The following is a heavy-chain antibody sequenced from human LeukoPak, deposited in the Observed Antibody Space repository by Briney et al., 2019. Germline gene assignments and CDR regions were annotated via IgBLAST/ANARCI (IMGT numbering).Heavy chain of an antibody. CDR2: IYYSGST. Sequence: SETLSLTCTVSGGSISSHYWSWIRQPPGKGLEWIGYIYYSGSTNYNPSLKSRVTISVDTSKNQFSLKLSSVTAADTAVYYCARRLGYPSAFDIWGQGTMVTVSS. CDR3: ARRLGYPSAFDI. CDR1: GGSISSHY. V-gene: IGHV4-59*11. J-gene: IGHJ3*02. D-gene: IGHD1-1*01.